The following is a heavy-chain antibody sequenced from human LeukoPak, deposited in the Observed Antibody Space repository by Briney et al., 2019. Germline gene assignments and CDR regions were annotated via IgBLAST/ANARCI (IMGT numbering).Heavy chain of an antibody. D-gene: IGHD3-22*01. V-gene: IGHV3-21*06. CDR2: INTVASYI. CDR3: ARLRRNSDKSGFYYYYGY. J-gene: IGHJ4*02. Sequence: GGSLRLSCAASGLTFSSFSFNWVRQGPGKGLEWVSSINTVASYIYYADSVKGRFTISRDNAKNSLYLQMNSLRAEDTGVYYCARLRRNSDKSGFYYYYGYWGQGTLVTVSS. CDR1: GLTFSSFS.